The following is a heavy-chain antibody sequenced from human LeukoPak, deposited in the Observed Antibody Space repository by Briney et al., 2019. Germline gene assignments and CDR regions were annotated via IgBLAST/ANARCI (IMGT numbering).Heavy chain of an antibody. CDR2: IYHSGST. CDR3: ARENPPYCSSTSCYASYYFDY. Sequence: PGGSLRLSCAASGFTFSGYSVNWVRQPPGKGLEWIGEIYHSGSTNYNPSLKSRVTISVDKSKNQFSLKLSSVTAADTAVYYCARENPPYCSSTSCYASYYFDYWGQGTLVTVSS. D-gene: IGHD2-2*01. CDR1: GFTFSGYSV. J-gene: IGHJ4*02. V-gene: IGHV4-4*02.